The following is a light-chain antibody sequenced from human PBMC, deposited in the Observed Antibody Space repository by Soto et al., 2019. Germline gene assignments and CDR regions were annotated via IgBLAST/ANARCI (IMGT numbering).Light chain of an antibody. CDR3: QHYNYWPFT. Sequence: EVVMTQSPATLSLSPGEGATLSCRAWQTSENTLACYQRKPGQAPRLLIDHASTRATGVPARISGSGSGTDFTLTISSLKSEDFAVYYWQHYNYWPFTFGQGTKV. CDR1: QTSENT. J-gene: IGKJ2*01. CDR2: HAS. V-gene: IGKV3-15*01.